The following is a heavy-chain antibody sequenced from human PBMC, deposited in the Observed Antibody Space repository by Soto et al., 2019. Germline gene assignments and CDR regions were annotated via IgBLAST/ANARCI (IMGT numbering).Heavy chain of an antibody. CDR2: INHSGST. Sequence: QVQLQQWGAGLLKPSETLSLTCAVYGGSFSGYYWSWSLQPPGKGLEWIGEINHSGSTNYNPSLKSRVTISVDTSKNQFSLKQSSVTAADTAVYYCARGRSVAAAYLDYWGQGTLVTVSS. CDR1: GGSFSGYY. V-gene: IGHV4-34*01. CDR3: ARGRSVAAAYLDY. J-gene: IGHJ4*02. D-gene: IGHD6-13*01.